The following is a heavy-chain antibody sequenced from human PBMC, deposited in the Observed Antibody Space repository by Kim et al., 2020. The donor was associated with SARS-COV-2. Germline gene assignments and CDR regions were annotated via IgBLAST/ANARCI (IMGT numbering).Heavy chain of an antibody. J-gene: IGHJ2*01. CDR3: ARDTDTQSRFFDL. V-gene: IGHV3-53*01. CDR2: IYSGGPT. Sequence: GGSLRLSCAASGFSVSSHYMTWVRQAPGKGLEWVSVIYSGGPTYYADSVKGRFTISRDTSKNKLYLQMNSLRAGDTALYYCARDTDTQSRFFDLWGRGTLVTVSS. CDR1: GFSVSSHY. D-gene: IGHD4-17*01.